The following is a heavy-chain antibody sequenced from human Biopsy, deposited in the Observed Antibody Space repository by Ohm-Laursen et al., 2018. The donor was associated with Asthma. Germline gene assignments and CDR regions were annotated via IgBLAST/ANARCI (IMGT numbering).Heavy chain of an antibody. D-gene: IGHD6-13*01. Sequence: LSLTCAVSGFTFSNSGMHWVRQAPGKGLEWVAVIWFDGSNKYYVDSVRGRFTISRDNSKNTLYLQMNSLRAEDTAVYYCATDRFAGYSTSWYRGFWFDPWGQGTLVTVSS. CDR2: IWFDGSNK. V-gene: IGHV3-33*01. J-gene: IGHJ5*02. CDR1: GFTFSNSG. CDR3: ATDRFAGYSTSWYRGFWFDP.